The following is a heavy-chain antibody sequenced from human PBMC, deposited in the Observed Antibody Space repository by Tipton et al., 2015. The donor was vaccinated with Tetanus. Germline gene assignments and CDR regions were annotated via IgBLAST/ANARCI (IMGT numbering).Heavy chain of an antibody. CDR1: GYTFTSYG. Sequence: QLVQSGAEVKKPGASVKVSCKASGYTFTSYGISWVRQAPGQGLEWMGWISAYNGNTNYAQKLQVRVTMTTDTSTSTAYMELRSLRSDDTTVYYCARTLRSYYYYYGMDVWGQGTTVTVSS. CDR2: ISAYNGNT. V-gene: IGHV1-18*01. CDR3: ARTLRSYYYYYGMDV. J-gene: IGHJ6*02. D-gene: IGHD2-15*01.